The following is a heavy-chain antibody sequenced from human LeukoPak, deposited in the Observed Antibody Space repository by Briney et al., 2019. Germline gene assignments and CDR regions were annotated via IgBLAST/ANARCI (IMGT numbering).Heavy chain of an antibody. V-gene: IGHV1-3*01. CDR3: ARSTMARGVMMRPAFDP. CDR1: GYTFTSYA. CDR2: INAGNGNT. D-gene: IGHD3-10*01. Sequence: ASVKASCKASGYTFTSYAMHWVRQAPGQRLEWMGWINAGNGNTKYSQKFQGRVTITRDTSASTAYMELSSLRSEDTAVYYCARSTMARGVMMRPAFDPWGQGTLVTVSS. J-gene: IGHJ5*02.